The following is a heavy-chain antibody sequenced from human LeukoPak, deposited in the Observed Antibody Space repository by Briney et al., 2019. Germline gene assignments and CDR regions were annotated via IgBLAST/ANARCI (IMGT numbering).Heavy chain of an antibody. J-gene: IGHJ4*02. CDR2: IKQDGSEK. CDR1: GFTFSTYW. V-gene: IGHV3-7*01. D-gene: IGHD3-9*01. CDR3: ARERRILRDLEWLVYFDY. Sequence: GGSLRLSCAVSGFTFSTYWVTWVRQAPGKGLEWVANIKQDGSEKYYLDSVKGRFTISRDNAKNSLYLQMNSLRAEDTAVYFCARERRILRDLEWLVYFDYWGQGTLVTVSS.